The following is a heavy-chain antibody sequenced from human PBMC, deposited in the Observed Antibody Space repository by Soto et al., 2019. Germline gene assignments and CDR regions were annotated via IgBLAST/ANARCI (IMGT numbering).Heavy chain of an antibody. CDR2: INHSGST. CDR3: ARGHAVLLWFGPGGGMDV. J-gene: IGHJ6*02. CDR1: GGSFSGYY. D-gene: IGHD3-10*01. V-gene: IGHV4-34*01. Sequence: QVQLQQWGAGLLKPSETLSLTCAVYGGSFSGYYWSWIRQPPGKGLEWIGEINHSGSTNYNPSLKSQVTISVDTSKNQFSLKLSSVTAADTAVYYCARGHAVLLWFGPGGGMDVWGQGTTVTVSS.